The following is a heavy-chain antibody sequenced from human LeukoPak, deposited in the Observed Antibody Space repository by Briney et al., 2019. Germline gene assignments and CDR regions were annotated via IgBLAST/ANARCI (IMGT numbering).Heavy chain of an antibody. CDR1: GFTFSSYA. CDR3: ASDSVDTAMVLPFDY. D-gene: IGHD5-18*01. J-gene: IGHJ4*02. V-gene: IGHV3-30*04. CDR2: ISYDGSNK. Sequence: GRSLRLSCAASGFTFSSYAIHWVRQAPGKGLEWVAVISYDGSNKYYADSVKGRFTIPRDNSKNTLYLQMNSLRAEDTAVYYCASDSVDTAMVLPFDYWGQGTLVTVSS.